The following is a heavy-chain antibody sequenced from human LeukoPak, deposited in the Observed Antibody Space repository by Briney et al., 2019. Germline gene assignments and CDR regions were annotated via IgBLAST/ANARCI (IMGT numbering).Heavy chain of an antibody. V-gene: IGHV3-48*03. CDR3: AREGYFNFDY. D-gene: IGHD2-15*01. J-gene: IGHJ4*02. CDR2: ISLSGSTT. Sequence: PGGSLRLSCAASGFTFRRYKMHWIRQAPEKGLEWVSYISLSGSTTYYADSVRGRFTISKDNAKNSLYLQMNSLRAEDTAVYYCAREGYFNFDYWGQGTLVTVSS. CDR1: GFTFRRYK.